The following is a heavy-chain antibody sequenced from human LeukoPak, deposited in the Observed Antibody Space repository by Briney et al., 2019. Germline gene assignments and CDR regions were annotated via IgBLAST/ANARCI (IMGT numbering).Heavy chain of an antibody. D-gene: IGHD5-18*01. CDR1: GFTFSSYD. CDR3: AREGQLYGMDV. CDR2: IGTAGDT. V-gene: IGHV3-13*01. J-gene: IGHJ6*02. Sequence: GGSLRLSCAASGFTFSSYDMHWVRQATGKGLEWVSAIGTAGDTYYPGSVKGRFTISRENAKNSLYLQMNSLRARDTAVYYCAREGQLYGMDVWGQGTTVTVSS.